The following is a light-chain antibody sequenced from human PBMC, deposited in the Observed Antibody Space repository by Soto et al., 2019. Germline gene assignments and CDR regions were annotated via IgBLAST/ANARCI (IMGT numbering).Light chain of an antibody. CDR3: QHYGSSPPVT. CDR2: GAS. J-gene: IGKJ5*01. Sequence: EIVLTQSPATLSLSPLERTTLXSPARQTTSGKYLAWYQQRPGLAPRLLVYGASRRATGIPDRFRGSGSGTEFTLTISGLEPEDFAVYFCQHYGSSPPVTFGQGTRLEIK. V-gene: IGKV3-20*01. CDR1: QTTSGKY.